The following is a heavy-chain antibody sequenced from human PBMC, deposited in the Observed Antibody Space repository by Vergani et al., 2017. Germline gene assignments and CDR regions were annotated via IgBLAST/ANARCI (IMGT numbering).Heavy chain of an antibody. V-gene: IGHV4-39*01. D-gene: IGHD2-2*01. Sequence: QLQLQESGPGLVKPSETLSLTCTVSGGSISSSSYYWGWIRQPPGKGLEWIGSIYYSGSTYYNPSLKSRVTISVDTSKNQFSLKLSSVTAADTAVYYCARHLQGSDSVVVPAATGFDYWGQGTLVTVSS. CDR2: IYYSGST. J-gene: IGHJ4*02. CDR3: ARHLQGSDSVVVPAATGFDY. CDR1: GGSISSSSYY.